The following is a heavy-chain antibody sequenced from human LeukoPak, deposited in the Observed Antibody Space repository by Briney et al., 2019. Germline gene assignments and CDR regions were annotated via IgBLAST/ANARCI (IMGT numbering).Heavy chain of an antibody. J-gene: IGHJ6*03. CDR1: GGSISSSSYY. Sequence: SETLSLTCTVSGGSISSSSYYWGWIRQPPGKGLEWMGSIYYSGSTYYNPSLKSRVTISVDTSKNQFSLKLSSVTAADTAVYYCARRVDYYYYMDVWGKGTTVTVSS. CDR3: ARRVDYYYYMDV. CDR2: IYYSGST. D-gene: IGHD2-15*01. V-gene: IGHV4-39*07.